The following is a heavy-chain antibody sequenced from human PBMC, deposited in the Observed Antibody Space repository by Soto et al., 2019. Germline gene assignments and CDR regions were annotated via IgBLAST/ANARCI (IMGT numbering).Heavy chain of an antibody. CDR2: ISGSGNYT. V-gene: IGHV3-21*01. J-gene: IGHJ4*02. Sequence: EVQLLESGGGLVKPGGSLRLSCAASGFTFSSYSMTWVRQAPGKGLEWVSSISGSGNYTHYADFLRGRFTISRDNAKTSLYLQMNSLRAEDTAVDYCAREGINNYNEYYFDSWGQCTVVNVSS. CDR1: GFTFSSYS. CDR3: AREGINNYNEYYFDS. D-gene: IGHD4-4*01.